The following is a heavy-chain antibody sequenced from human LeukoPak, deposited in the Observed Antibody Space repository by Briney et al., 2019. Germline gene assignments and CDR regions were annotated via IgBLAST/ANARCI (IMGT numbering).Heavy chain of an antibody. D-gene: IGHD5-24*01. Sequence: GASVKVSCKASGGTFSSYAISWVRQAPGQGLEWMGRIIPILGIANYAQKFQGRVTITADKSTSTAYMELSSLRSEDTAVYYCARDPPIRRDGYNILDYWGQGTLVTVSS. V-gene: IGHV1-69*04. CDR1: GGTFSSYA. J-gene: IGHJ4*02. CDR3: ARDPPIRRDGYNILDY. CDR2: IIPILGIA.